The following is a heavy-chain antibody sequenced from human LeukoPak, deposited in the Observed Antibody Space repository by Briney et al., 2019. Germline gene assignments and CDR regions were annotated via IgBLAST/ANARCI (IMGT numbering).Heavy chain of an antibody. CDR2: ISSSGSTI. CDR1: GFTFSSYE. Sequence: PGGSLRLSCAASGFTFSSYEMNWVRQAPGKGLEWVSYISSSGSTIYYADSVKGRFPISRDNAKNSLYLQMNSLRAEDTAVYYCASWEGWLRGLFYWGQGTLVTVSS. CDR3: ASWEGWLRGLFY. J-gene: IGHJ4*02. V-gene: IGHV3-48*03. D-gene: IGHD5-12*01.